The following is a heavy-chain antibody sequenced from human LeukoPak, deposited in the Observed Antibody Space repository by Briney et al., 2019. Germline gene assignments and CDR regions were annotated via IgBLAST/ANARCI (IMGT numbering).Heavy chain of an antibody. CDR3: ARGGPDDNYDDFDY. J-gene: IGHJ4*02. CDR2: VSPNSGNT. Sequence: ASVKVSCKASGYTFTNHDINWVRQATGQGLEWMGWVSPNSGNTVYAQKVKGRVIMTMDPSMSTAYMELSSPLSEDTAVYYCARGGPDDNYDDFDYWGQGTLVTVAS. D-gene: IGHD4-11*01. CDR1: GYTFTNHD. V-gene: IGHV1-8*01.